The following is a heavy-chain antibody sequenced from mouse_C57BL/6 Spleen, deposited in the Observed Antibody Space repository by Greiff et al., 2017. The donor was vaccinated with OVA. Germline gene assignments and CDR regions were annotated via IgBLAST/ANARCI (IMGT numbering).Heavy chain of an antibody. D-gene: IGHD2-5*01. Sequence: EVQVVESGGGLVKPGGSLKLSCAASGFTFSSYAMSWVRQTPEKRLEWVATISDGGSYTYYPDNVKGRFTISRDNAKNNLYLQMSHLKSEDTAMYYCAREGDSNYGYFDVWGTGTTVTVSS. J-gene: IGHJ1*03. V-gene: IGHV5-4*01. CDR3: AREGDSNYGYFDV. CDR1: GFTFSSYA. CDR2: ISDGGSYT.